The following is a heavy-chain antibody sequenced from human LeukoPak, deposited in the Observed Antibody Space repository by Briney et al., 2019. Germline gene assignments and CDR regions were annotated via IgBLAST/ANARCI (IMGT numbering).Heavy chain of an antibody. CDR2: INPNSGGT. J-gene: IGHJ5*02. Sequence: GASVKVSCKASGYTFTGYYMHWVRQAPGQGLEWMGWINPNSGGTNYAQKFQGRVTMTRDTSISTAYMELSRLRSDDTAVYYCARARVAAATYNWFDPWGQGTLVTVSS. CDR3: ARARVAAATYNWFDP. CDR1: GYTFTGYY. D-gene: IGHD6-13*01. V-gene: IGHV1-2*02.